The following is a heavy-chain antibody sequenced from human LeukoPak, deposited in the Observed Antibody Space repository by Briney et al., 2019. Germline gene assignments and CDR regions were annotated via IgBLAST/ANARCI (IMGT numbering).Heavy chain of an antibody. CDR1: GGTFSSYA. CDR3: ARAGGYCSSTSCYRHMDV. CDR2: IIPIFGTA. D-gene: IGHD2-2*02. J-gene: IGHJ6*03. Sequence: SVKVSCKASGGTFSSYAISWVRQAPGQGLEWMGGIIPIFGTANYAQKFHGRVTITTDESTSTAYMELSSLRSEDTAVYYCARAGGYCSSTSCYRHMDVWGKGTTVTVSS. V-gene: IGHV1-69*05.